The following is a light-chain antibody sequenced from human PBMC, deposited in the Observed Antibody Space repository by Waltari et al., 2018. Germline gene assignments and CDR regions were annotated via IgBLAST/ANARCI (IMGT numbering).Light chain of an antibody. CDR2: GAS. J-gene: IGKJ4*02. V-gene: IGKV3-20*01. CDR1: QGVSSSY. CDR3: QQYGSSPLT. Sequence: EIVLTQYPGTLPLSTGERATLSCRASQGVSSSYLAWYKQKPGQAPRRLIYGASSSATGIPDRFSGSGSGTDFTLTISRLEPEDFAVYYCQQYGSSPLTFGGGTKVEIK.